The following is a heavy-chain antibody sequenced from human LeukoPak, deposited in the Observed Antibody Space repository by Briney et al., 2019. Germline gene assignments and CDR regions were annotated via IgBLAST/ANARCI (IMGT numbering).Heavy chain of an antibody. V-gene: IGHV3-23*01. D-gene: IGHD6-13*01. Sequence: TGGSLRLSCAASGFTFSSYAMSWVRQAPGKGLEWVSAISGSGGSTYYADSVKGRFTISRDNSKNTLYLQMNSLRAEDTAVYYCAKDRSLESSSWYGDYWGQGTLVTVSS. J-gene: IGHJ4*02. CDR1: GFTFSSYA. CDR2: ISGSGGST. CDR3: AKDRSLESSSWYGDY.